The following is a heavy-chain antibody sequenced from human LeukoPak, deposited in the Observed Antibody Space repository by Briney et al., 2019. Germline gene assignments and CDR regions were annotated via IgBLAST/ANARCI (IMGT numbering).Heavy chain of an antibody. CDR2: IYYSGST. J-gene: IGHJ3*02. Sequence: SETLSLTCTVSGGSINSSSYYWGWIRQPPGKGLEWIRTIYYSGSTYYNPSLKSRVTISVDTSKNQFSLKLSSVTASDTAVYYCARRFAPSRNDAFDIWGQGTMVTVSS. D-gene: IGHD3-10*01. CDR1: GGSINSSSYY. V-gene: IGHV4-39*01. CDR3: ARRFAPSRNDAFDI.